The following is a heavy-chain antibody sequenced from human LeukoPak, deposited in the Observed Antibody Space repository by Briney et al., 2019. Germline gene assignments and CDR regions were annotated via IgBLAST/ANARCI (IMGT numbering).Heavy chain of an antibody. D-gene: IGHD6-13*01. J-gene: IGHJ4*02. CDR3: ARAYGYGAAAGTFGH. CDR1: GYTFTGSY. CDR2: INPNSGGT. Sequence: GASVKVSCKASGYTFTGSYMHWVRQAPGQGLEWMGWINPNSGGTNYAQKFQGRVTMTRDTSISTAYMELSRLRSDDTAVYYCARAYGYGAAAGTFGHWGQGTLVTVSS. V-gene: IGHV1-2*02.